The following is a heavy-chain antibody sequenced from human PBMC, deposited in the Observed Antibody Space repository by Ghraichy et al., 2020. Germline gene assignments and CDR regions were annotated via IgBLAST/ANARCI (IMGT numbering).Heavy chain of an antibody. CDR2: ISSSGGTI. CDR3: ARVAVYCSSTSCYTDYYYYGMDV. V-gene: IGHV3-11*04. Sequence: GGSLRLSCAASGFTFSDYYMSWIRQAPGKGLEWVSYISSSGGTIYYADSVKGRFTISRDNAKNSLYLQMNSLRAEDTAVYYCARVAVYCSSTSCYTDYYYYGMDVWGQGTTVTVSS. D-gene: IGHD2-2*02. J-gene: IGHJ6*02. CDR1: GFTFSDYY.